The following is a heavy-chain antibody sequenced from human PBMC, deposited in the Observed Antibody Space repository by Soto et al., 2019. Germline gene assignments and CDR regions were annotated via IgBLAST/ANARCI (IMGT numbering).Heavy chain of an antibody. CDR1: GGSISSGGYY. Sequence: QVQLQESGPGLVQPSQTLSLTCTVSGGSISSGGYYWSWIRQHPGKGLEWTGYIYYSGSTYYNPSLKRRVTISVDTSKNQFSLKLTSVTAADPAMYYCARQSGGRGYPLDYWGQGTLVTVSS. J-gene: IGHJ4*02. CDR2: IYYSGST. D-gene: IGHD2-8*02. CDR3: ARQSGGRGYPLDY. V-gene: IGHV4-31*03.